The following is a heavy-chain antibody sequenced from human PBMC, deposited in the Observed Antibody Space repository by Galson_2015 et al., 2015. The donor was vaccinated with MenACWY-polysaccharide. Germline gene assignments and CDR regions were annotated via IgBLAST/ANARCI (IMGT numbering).Heavy chain of an antibody. J-gene: IGHJ5*02. CDR2: MSFSGFT. CDR1: GGSISSHF. Sequence: ETLSLTCTVSGGSISSHFWTWIRQSPGKGLEWIGYMSFSGFTKYNPSLTSRVTMSADTSKNRFSLRLTSLTDADTAVYYCARIPTGGGSFEWFDPWGQGTLVTVSS. V-gene: IGHV4-59*11. CDR3: ARIPTGGGSFEWFDP. D-gene: IGHD7-27*01.